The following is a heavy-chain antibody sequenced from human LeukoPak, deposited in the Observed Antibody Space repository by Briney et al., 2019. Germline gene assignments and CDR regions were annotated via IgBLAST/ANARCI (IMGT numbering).Heavy chain of an antibody. Sequence: ASVKVSCKASGYTFTSYDINWVRQATGQGLGWMGWMNPNSGNTGYAQKFQGRVTMTRNTSISTAYMELSSLRSEDTAVYYCARVEHWYYYDSNPDYWGQEPWSPSPQ. J-gene: IGHJ4*01. V-gene: IGHV1-8*01. CDR1: GYTFTSYD. CDR3: ARVEHWYYYDSNPDY. CDR2: MNPNSGNT. D-gene: IGHD3-22*01.